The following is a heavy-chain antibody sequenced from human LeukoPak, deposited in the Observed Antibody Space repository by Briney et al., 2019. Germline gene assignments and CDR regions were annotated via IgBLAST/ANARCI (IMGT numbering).Heavy chain of an antibody. Sequence: SETLSLTCTVSGASINSYYWNWIRQPPGRGLDWIGFIYYSGSTNYNPSLRSRVTISVDTSKNQFSLKLSSVTAADTAVYYCARHDYGGDAFDIWGQGTMVTVSS. CDR1: GASINSYY. CDR3: ARHDYGGDAFDI. V-gene: IGHV4-59*08. CDR2: IYYSGST. J-gene: IGHJ3*02. D-gene: IGHD4-23*01.